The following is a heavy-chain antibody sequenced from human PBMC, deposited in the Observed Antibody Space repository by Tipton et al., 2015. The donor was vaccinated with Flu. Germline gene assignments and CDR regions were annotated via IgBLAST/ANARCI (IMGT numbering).Heavy chain of an antibody. J-gene: IGHJ4*02. V-gene: IGHV3-7*01. D-gene: IGHD3-10*01. CDR3: AREYGYY. CDR2: IKEDGSEK. Sequence: SLRLSCVGSGFTFSDLWMSWVRQAPGKGLEWVANIKEDGSEKYYVDSVKGRFTISRDNAKSSVYLQMNRLSAEDTAVYYCAREYGYYWGQGVLVTVSS. CDR1: GFTFSDLW.